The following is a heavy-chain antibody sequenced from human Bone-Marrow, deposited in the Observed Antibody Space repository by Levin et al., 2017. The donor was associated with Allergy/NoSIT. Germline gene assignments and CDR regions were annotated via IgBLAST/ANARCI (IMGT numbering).Heavy chain of an antibody. CDR3: ASRPGADPYYFDY. CDR1: GFSLSDYG. CDR2: IRGHGDTT. J-gene: IGHJ4*02. V-gene: IGHV3-23*01. Sequence: GGSLRLPCVISGFSLSDYGTSWVRQAPGKGLEWVSSIRGHGDTTYYADSVKGRFTISRDNSKNTLYLQMTNLRAEDTALYYCASRPGADPYYFDYWGQGTLVTVSS. D-gene: IGHD7-27*01.